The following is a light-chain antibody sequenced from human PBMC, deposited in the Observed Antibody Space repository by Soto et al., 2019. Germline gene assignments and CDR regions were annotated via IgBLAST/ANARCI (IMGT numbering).Light chain of an antibody. CDR1: QSVSSSY. CDR3: QQYGSSPT. V-gene: IGKV3-20*01. CDR2: GAS. J-gene: IGKJ1*01. Sequence: EIVLTQSPGTLFLCPGERATLSCRASQSVSSSYLAWYQQKPGQAPRLLIYGASIRATGIPDRFSGSGSGTDFTLTISRLEPEDFAVYYCQQYGSSPTFGQGTKVDIK.